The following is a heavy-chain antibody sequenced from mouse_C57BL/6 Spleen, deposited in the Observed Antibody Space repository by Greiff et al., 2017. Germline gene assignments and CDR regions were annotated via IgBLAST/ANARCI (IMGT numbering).Heavy chain of an antibody. CDR1: GFSLTSYG. CDR3: ARVYYSNPSFAY. V-gene: IGHV2-2*01. J-gene: IGHJ3*01. Sequence: VQLKQSGPGLVQPSQSLSITCTVSGFSLTSYGVHWVRQSPGKGLEWLGVIWSGGSTDYNAAFISRLSISKDNSKSQVFFKMKSLQADDTAIYYCARVYYSNPSFAYWGQGTLVTVSA. D-gene: IGHD2-5*01. CDR2: IWSGGST.